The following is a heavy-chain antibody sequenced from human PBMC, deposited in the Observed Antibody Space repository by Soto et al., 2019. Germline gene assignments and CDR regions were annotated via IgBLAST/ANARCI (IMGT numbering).Heavy chain of an antibody. Sequence: SETLSLTCAVYGGSFSGYYWSWIRQPPGKGLEWIGEINHSGSTNYNPSLKSRVTISVDTSKNQFSLKLSSVTAADTAVYYCARGPSLLTVTHGGHQGAGDWFDPWGQGTLVTVSS. CDR1: GGSFSGYY. CDR2: INHSGST. J-gene: IGHJ5*02. D-gene: IGHD4-17*01. CDR3: ARGPSLLTVTHGGHQGAGDWFDP. V-gene: IGHV4-34*01.